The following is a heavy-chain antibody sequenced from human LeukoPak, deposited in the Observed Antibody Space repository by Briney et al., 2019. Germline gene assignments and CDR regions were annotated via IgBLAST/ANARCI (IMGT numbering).Heavy chain of an antibody. D-gene: IGHD3-10*01. CDR3: ARGPFPYGSGSFPRGY. CDR2: IWYDGSNK. Sequence: GGSLRLSCAASGFTFSSYGMHWVRQAPGKGLEWVAVIWYDGSNKYYADSVKGRFTISRDNSKNTLYLQMNSLRAEDTAVYYCARGPFPYGSGSFPRGYWGQGTLVTVSS. J-gene: IGHJ4*02. CDR1: GFTFSSYG. V-gene: IGHV3-33*01.